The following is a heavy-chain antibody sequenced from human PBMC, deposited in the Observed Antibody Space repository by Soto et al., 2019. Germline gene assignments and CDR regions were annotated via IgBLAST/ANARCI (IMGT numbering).Heavy chain of an antibody. J-gene: IGHJ5*02. D-gene: IGHD3-3*01. V-gene: IGHV1-69*01. Sequence: QVQLVQSGAEVKKPGSSVKVSCKASGGTFSSYAISWVRQAPGQGLEWMGGIIPIFGTANSAQKFPGRVKITAVESTSTAYMELSSLRSEDTAVYYCARGRRITIFGVVTDHWFDPWGQGTLVTVSS. CDR1: GGTFSSYA. CDR3: ARGRRITIFGVVTDHWFDP. CDR2: IIPIFGTA.